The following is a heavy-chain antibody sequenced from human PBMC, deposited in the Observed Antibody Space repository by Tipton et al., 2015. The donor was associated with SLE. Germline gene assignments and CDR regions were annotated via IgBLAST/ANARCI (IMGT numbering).Heavy chain of an antibody. V-gene: IGHV4-39*07. Sequence: LRLSCTVSGVSIRTLTYYWGWIRQPPGKGLEWIGTISHSGNTYSHTSLESRVTISVDTSQNQFSMSLSSVSAADTAVYYCARKELSTMRDYWGQGTLVTVSS. CDR3: ARKELSTMRDY. D-gene: IGHD5-24*01. J-gene: IGHJ4*02. CDR2: ISHSGNT. CDR1: GVSIRTLTYY.